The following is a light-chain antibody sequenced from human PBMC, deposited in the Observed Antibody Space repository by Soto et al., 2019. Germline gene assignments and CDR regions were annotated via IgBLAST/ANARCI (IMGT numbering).Light chain of an antibody. CDR2: GTS. Sequence: DIQMTQSPSSLSASVGDRVTITCRASQGIRNLLVWYQQKPEKAPKSLIYGTSNLESGVPSRFSGSGSGTDYTLTISSLQPEDFATYYCQQYDSYPITFSQGTRLESK. CDR3: QQYDSYPIT. CDR1: QGIRNL. J-gene: IGKJ5*01. V-gene: IGKV1D-16*01.